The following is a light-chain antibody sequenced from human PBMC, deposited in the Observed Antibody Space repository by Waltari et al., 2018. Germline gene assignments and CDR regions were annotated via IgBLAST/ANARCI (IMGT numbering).Light chain of an antibody. CDR2: GAS. CDR3: QQYGTSVT. J-gene: IGKJ4*01. CDR1: QSIANKY. V-gene: IGKV3-20*01. Sequence: EIVLTQSPDTLSLSPGDRATLSCRASQSIANKYVTWYRQRPGQPPSLLIFGASTRASGVPDRFSGSGFGTEFTLTISRLEPEDFAVYYCQQYGTSVTFGGGTKLEIK.